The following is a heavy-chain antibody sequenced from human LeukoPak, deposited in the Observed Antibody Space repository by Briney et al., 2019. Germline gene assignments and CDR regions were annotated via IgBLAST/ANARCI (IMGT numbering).Heavy chain of an antibody. CDR1: GFTLSSFG. V-gene: IGHV3-33*01. CDR2: MWYDGRNK. D-gene: IGHD3-10*01. Sequence: PGRSLRLSCAASGFTLSSFGMVWVRQAPGKGLEWVTLMWYDGRNKYYADSVKGRFTISRDNSKNTVYLQMNSLRGEDTAVYYCARDYGSGSHYNDYWGQGTLVTVSS. CDR3: ARDYGSGSHYNDY. J-gene: IGHJ4*02.